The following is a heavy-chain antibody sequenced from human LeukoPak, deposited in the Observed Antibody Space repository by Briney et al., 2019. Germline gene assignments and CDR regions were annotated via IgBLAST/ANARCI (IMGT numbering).Heavy chain of an antibody. CDR2: INLDGTEE. Sequence: GGSLRLSCAASGFVFSTYWMTWVRQAQGKGLEGVANINLDGTEEHYVDSSLKGRFTISRDNAKNSLYLQMTSLRVEDTAVYYCASGRHDFLHWGQGTLVTVSS. J-gene: IGHJ4*02. CDR3: ASGRHDFLH. V-gene: IGHV3-7*01. CDR1: GFVFSTYW. D-gene: IGHD3/OR15-3a*01.